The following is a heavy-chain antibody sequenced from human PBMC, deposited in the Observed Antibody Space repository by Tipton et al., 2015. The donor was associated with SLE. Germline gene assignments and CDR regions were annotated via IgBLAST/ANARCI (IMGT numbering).Heavy chain of an antibody. CDR1: GGSISSSSYY. Sequence: TLSLTCAVYGGSISSSSYYWGWIRQPPGKGLEWIGSIYYSGSTYYNPSLKSRVTISVDTSKNQFSLKLSSVTAADTAVYYCARGPREAAAGYMDVWGKGTTVTVSS. V-gene: IGHV4-39*07. J-gene: IGHJ6*03. D-gene: IGHD6-13*01. CDR3: ARGPREAAAGYMDV. CDR2: IYYSGST.